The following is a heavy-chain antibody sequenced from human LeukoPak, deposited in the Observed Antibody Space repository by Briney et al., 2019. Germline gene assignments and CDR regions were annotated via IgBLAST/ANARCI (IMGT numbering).Heavy chain of an antibody. CDR3: ARDEAYGSGSFYPYLPHFDY. CDR1: GYTFTSYA. D-gene: IGHD3-10*01. V-gene: IGHV7-4-1*02. CDR2: INTNTGNP. Sequence: ASVKVSCKASGYTFTSYAMNWVRQAPGQRLEWMGWINTNTGNPTYAQGFTGRFVFSLDTSVSTAYLQISSLKAEDTAVYYCARDEAYGSGSFYPYLPHFDYWGQGTLVTVSS. J-gene: IGHJ4*02.